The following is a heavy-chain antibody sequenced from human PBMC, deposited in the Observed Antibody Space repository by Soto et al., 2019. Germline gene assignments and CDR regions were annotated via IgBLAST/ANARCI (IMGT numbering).Heavy chain of an antibody. J-gene: IGHJ6*02. CDR3: TRGNMVRGYYGMDV. CDR1: GFTFSGSA. Sequence: EVQLVESGGGLVQPGGSLKLSCAASGFTFSGSAMHWVRQASGKGLEWVGRIRSKANSYATAYAASVKGRFTISRDDSRDTAYLQMYSLKTEDTAGYYWTRGNMVRGYYGMDVWGQGSTLTVSS. V-gene: IGHV3-73*01. D-gene: IGHD3-10*01. CDR2: IRSKANSYAT.